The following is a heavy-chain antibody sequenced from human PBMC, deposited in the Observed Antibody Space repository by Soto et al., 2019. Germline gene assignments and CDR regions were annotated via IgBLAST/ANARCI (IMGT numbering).Heavy chain of an antibody. CDR1: GYSFTSYW. CDR2: IYPGDSDT. J-gene: IGHJ6*02. Sequence: GESLKISCKGSGYSFTSYWIGCVRQMPGKGLEWMGIIYPGDSDTRYSPSFQGQVTISADKSISTAYLQWSSLKASDTAMYYCARVEGDWYVGYYYYGLEVWGQGTTVTVSS. D-gene: IGHD3-9*01. V-gene: IGHV5-51*01. CDR3: ARVEGDWYVGYYYYGLEV.